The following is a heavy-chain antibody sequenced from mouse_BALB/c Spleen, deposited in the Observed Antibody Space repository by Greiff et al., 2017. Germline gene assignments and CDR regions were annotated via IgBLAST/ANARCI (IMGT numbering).Heavy chain of an antibody. J-gene: IGHJ4*01. CDR2: IFPGSGNT. Sequence: VQLQQSGPELVKPGASVKISCKASGYSFTSYYIHWVKQRPGQGLEWIGWIFPGSGNTKYNEKFKGKATLTADTSSSTAYMQLSSLTSEDSAVYFCARSNGVYAMDYWGQGTSVTVSS. V-gene: IGHV1-66*01. D-gene: IGHD4-1*01. CDR1: GYSFTSYY. CDR3: ARSNGVYAMDY.